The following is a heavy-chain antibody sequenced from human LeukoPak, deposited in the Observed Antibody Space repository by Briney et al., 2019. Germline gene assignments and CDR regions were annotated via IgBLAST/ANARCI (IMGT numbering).Heavy chain of an antibody. CDR1: GGSISTYY. V-gene: IGHV4-59*01. CDR3: AIEDPQTTVPEGMDV. CDR2: IYYTGTT. J-gene: IGHJ6*02. Sequence: PSETLSLTCSVSGGSISTYYWSWVRQLPGKGLGWIGYIYYTGTTNYNPSLRSRVTISVDTSRNQFSLRLSSVTAADTVVYYCAIEDPQTTVPEGMDVWGHGTTVIVSS. D-gene: IGHD4-17*01.